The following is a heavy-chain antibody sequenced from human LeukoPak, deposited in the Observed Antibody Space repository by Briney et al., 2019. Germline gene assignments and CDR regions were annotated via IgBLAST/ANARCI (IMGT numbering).Heavy chain of an antibody. CDR1: GFTVSSNY. Sequence: PGGSLRLSCAASGFTVSSNYMSWVRQAPGKGLEWVSVIYSGGSTHYADSVKGRFTISRDNAKNSLYLQMNSLRAEDTAVYYCASRRLAVATTRAFDCWGQGTLVTVSS. D-gene: IGHD5-12*01. CDR2: IYSGGST. V-gene: IGHV3-53*01. J-gene: IGHJ4*02. CDR3: ASRRLAVATTRAFDC.